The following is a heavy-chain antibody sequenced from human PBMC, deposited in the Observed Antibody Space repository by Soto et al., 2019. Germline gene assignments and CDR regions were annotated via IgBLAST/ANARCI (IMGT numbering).Heavy chain of an antibody. Sequence: ASVKVSCKASGYTFSNYGITWVRQAPGQGLEWMGWINSYNGNTNYAQKLQGRVTMTTDISTTMSYMELRGLTSDDTAVSYCVRSFRYDFWSHSTSPRYYFDHWGQGTLVTVSS. CDR3: VRSFRYDFWSHSTSPRYYFDH. D-gene: IGHD3-3*01. J-gene: IGHJ4*02. CDR1: GYTFSNYG. V-gene: IGHV1-18*01. CDR2: INSYNGNT.